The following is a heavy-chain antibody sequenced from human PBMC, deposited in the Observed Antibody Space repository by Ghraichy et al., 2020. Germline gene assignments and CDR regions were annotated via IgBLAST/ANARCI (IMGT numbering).Heavy chain of an antibody. J-gene: IGHJ6*02. V-gene: IGHV4-59*01. CDR2: IYYSGST. D-gene: IGHD2-2*01. Sequence: SQTLSLTCTVSGGSISSYYWNWIRQPPGKGLGWVWYIYYSGSTNYNSSLKSRVTISVDPSTNQFSLKLSSVTAADTAVYYCARDVVPSATTYGLDVWGQGTTVTVSS. CDR3: ARDVVPSATTYGLDV. CDR1: GGSISSYY.